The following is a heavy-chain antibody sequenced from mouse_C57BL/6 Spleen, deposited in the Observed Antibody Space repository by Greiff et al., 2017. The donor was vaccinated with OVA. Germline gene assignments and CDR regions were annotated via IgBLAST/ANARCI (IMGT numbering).Heavy chain of an antibody. CDR1: GYTFTDYN. CDR2: INPNNGGT. D-gene: IGHD2-3*01. J-gene: IGHJ1*03. CDR3: ARGYYPYWYFDV. Sequence: EVKLQESGPELVKPGASVKIPCKASGYTFTDYNMDWVKQSHGKSLEWIGDINPNNGGTIYNQKFKGKATLTVDKSSSTAYMELRSLTSEDTAVYYCARGYYPYWYFDVWGTGTTVTVSS. V-gene: IGHV1-18*01.